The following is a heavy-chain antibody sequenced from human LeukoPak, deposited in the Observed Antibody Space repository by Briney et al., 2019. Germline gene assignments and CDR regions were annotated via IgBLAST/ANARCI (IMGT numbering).Heavy chain of an antibody. CDR1: GYSISSGYY. Sequence: PSETLSLTXAVSGYSISSGYYWGWIRQPPGKRLEWIGSIYHSGSTYYNPSLRSRVTISVDTSKNQFSLKLSSVTAADTAVYYCARHEGQLSYSSSSQWFDPWGQGTLVTVSS. J-gene: IGHJ5*02. CDR2: IYHSGST. CDR3: ARHEGQLSYSSSSQWFDP. V-gene: IGHV4-38-2*01. D-gene: IGHD6-6*01.